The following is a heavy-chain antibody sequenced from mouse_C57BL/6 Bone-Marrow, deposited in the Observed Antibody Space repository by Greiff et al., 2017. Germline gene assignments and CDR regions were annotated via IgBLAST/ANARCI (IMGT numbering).Heavy chain of an antibody. J-gene: IGHJ2*01. Sequence: VQLQQSGPVLVKPGASVKMSCKASGYTFTDYYMNWVKQSHGKSLEWIGVINPYNGGTSYNQKFKGKATLTVDKSSSTAYMELNSLTSEDSAVYYGARDGYCYFDYWGQGTTLTVSS. CDR2: INPYNGGT. CDR1: GYTFTDYY. V-gene: IGHV1-19*01. D-gene: IGHD2-3*01. CDR3: ARDGYCYFDY.